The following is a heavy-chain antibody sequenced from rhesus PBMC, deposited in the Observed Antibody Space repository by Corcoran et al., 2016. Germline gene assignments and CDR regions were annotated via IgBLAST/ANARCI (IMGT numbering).Heavy chain of an antibody. Sequence: QVTLKESGPALVKPTQTLTLTCTFSGFSLSTSGMGVGWIRQPPGKALEWRASIYWDDDKYYTTTLKSRLTISKDPSKYQVVLTMTNMDPVDTATYYCARVPPSSYSGSYEDYGLDSWGQGVVVTVSS. CDR2: IYWDDDK. CDR3: ARVPPSSYSGSYEDYGLDS. J-gene: IGHJ6*01. CDR1: GFSLSTSGMG. V-gene: IGHV2S1*01. D-gene: IGHD3-16*01.